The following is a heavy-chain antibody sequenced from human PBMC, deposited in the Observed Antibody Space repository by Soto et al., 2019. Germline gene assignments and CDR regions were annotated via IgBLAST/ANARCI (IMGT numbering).Heavy chain of an antibody. D-gene: IGHD3-9*01. Sequence: QVQLQESGPGLVKPSETLSLTCTVSGGSISSYYWSWIRQPPGKGLEWIGYIYYSGSTNYNPSLKSRVTISVDTSKNQFSLKLSSVTAADTAVYYCARTHYDILTGYYPQHNWFDPWGQGTLVTVSS. CDR3: ARTHYDILTGYYPQHNWFDP. J-gene: IGHJ5*02. CDR2: IYYSGST. CDR1: GGSISSYY. V-gene: IGHV4-59*01.